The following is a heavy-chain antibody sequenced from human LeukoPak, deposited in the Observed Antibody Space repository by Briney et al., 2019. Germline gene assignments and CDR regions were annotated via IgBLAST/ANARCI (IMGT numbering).Heavy chain of an antibody. Sequence: PGGSLRLSCAASGFTFSSYEMNWVRQAPGKGLEWVSYISSSGSTIYYADSVKGRFTISRDNAENSLYLQMNSLRAEDTAVYYCARGDYYDSSGYYYGFDYWGQGTLVTVSS. CDR1: GFTFSSYE. D-gene: IGHD3-22*01. CDR3: ARGDYYDSSGYYYGFDY. V-gene: IGHV3-48*03. J-gene: IGHJ4*02. CDR2: ISSSGSTI.